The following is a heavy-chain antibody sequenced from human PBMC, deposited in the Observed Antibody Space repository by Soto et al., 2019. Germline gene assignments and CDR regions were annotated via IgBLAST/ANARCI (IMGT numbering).Heavy chain of an antibody. D-gene: IGHD3-10*01. CDR2: IYPGDSDT. CDR3: ARHHGSGSYWVDGMDV. CDR1: GYSSTSYW. Sequence: PGESLKISCKGSGYSSTSYWIGWVRQMPGKGLEWMGIIYPGDSDTRYSPSFQGQVTISADKSISTAYLQWSSLKASDTAMYYCARHHGSGSYWVDGMDVWGQGTTVTVSS. V-gene: IGHV5-51*01. J-gene: IGHJ6*02.